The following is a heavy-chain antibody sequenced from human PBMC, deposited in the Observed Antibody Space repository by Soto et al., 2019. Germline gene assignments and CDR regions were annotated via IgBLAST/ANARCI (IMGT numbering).Heavy chain of an antibody. Sequence: GESLKISCKGSGYSFTSYWIGWVRQMPGKGLEWMGIIYPGDSDTRYSPSFQGQVTISADKSISTAYLQWSSLKASDTAMYYCARQGSFYDFLAGESRGFDYWGQGTVVTVSS. V-gene: IGHV5-51*01. CDR1: GYSFTSYW. CDR2: IYPGDSDT. J-gene: IGHJ4*02. CDR3: ARQGSFYDFLAGESRGFDY. D-gene: IGHD3-9*01.